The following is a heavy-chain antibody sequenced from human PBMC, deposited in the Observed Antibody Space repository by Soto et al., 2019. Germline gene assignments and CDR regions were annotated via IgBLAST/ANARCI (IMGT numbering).Heavy chain of an antibody. CDR3: ARGSIAVAGLYGMDV. V-gene: IGHV1-2*02. D-gene: IGHD6-19*01. Sequence: ASVKVSCKASRYTFTGYYMHWVRQAPGQGLEWMGWINPNSGGTNYAQKFQGRVTMTRDTSISTAYMELSRLRSDDTAVYYCARGSIAVAGLYGMDVWGQGTTVTVSS. J-gene: IGHJ6*02. CDR1: RYTFTGYY. CDR2: INPNSGGT.